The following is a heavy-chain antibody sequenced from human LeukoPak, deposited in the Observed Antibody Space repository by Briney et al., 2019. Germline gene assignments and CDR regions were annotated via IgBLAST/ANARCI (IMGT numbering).Heavy chain of an antibody. CDR3: ARDSSSYYGSFDY. CDR1: GGSISSYS. CDR2: IYYSGST. D-gene: IGHD6-13*01. J-gene: IGHJ4*02. V-gene: IGHV4-59*01. Sequence: SETLSLTCTVSGGSISSYSWSWIRQPPGKGLEWIGYIYYSGSTNYNPSLKSRVTISVDTSKNQFSLKVSSVTAADTAVYFCARDSSSYYGSFDYWGRGALVTVSS.